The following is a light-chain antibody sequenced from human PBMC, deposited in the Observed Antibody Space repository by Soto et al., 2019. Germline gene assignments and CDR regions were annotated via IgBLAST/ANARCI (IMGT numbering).Light chain of an antibody. V-gene: IGKV1-6*01. J-gene: IGKJ4*01. Sequence: AIQMTQSPSSLSASVGDRVTITCRASQGIRNDLGWYQQKPGKPPKLLIYGASSLQSGVPSRFSGSGSGTDFTLTIISLQPEDFATYYCLQDYDYPLTFGGGTKVEIK. CDR1: QGIRND. CDR3: LQDYDYPLT. CDR2: GAS.